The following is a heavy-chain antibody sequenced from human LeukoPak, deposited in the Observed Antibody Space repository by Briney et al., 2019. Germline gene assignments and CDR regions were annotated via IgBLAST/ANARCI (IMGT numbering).Heavy chain of an antibody. CDR3: ARGSDDSGGSGSYFDY. CDR2: INPSGGST. V-gene: IGHV1-46*01. CDR1: GYTLTELS. J-gene: IGHJ4*02. Sequence: ASVKVSCKVSGYTLTELSMHWVRQAPGQGLEWMGIINPSGGSTSYAQKFQGRVTMTRDTSTSTVYMELSSLRSEDTAVYYCARGSDDSGGSGSYFDYWGRGTPVTVSS. D-gene: IGHD3-16*01.